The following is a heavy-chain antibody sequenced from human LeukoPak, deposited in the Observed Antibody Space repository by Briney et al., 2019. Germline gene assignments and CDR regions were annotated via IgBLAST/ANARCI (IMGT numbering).Heavy chain of an antibody. CDR1: GYTFTSYD. Sequence: SVKVSCKASGYTFTSYDINWVRQATGQGLEWMGWIIPIFGTANYAQKFQGRVTITADESTSTAYMELSSLRSEDTAVYYCARDLDSGYYSYYYHGMDVWGQGTTVTVSS. J-gene: IGHJ6*02. V-gene: IGHV1-69*13. D-gene: IGHD3-3*01. CDR2: IIPIFGTA. CDR3: ARDLDSGYYSYYYHGMDV.